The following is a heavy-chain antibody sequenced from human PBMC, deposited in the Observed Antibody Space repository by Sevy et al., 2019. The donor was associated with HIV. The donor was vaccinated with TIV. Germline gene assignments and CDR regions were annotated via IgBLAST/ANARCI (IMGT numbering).Heavy chain of an antibody. CDR2: ISTSGSNR. Sequence: GGSLRLSCAASGFIFSSFEINWVRQAPGKGLEWVSSISTSGSNRYYADSVKGRVTISRDNAKKSLYLQMNSLRAEDTAIYFCAKRGGQYDLGMDVWGQGTTVTVSS. J-gene: IGHJ6*02. CDR3: AKRGGQYDLGMDV. CDR1: GFIFSSFE. V-gene: IGHV3-48*03. D-gene: IGHD1-1*01.